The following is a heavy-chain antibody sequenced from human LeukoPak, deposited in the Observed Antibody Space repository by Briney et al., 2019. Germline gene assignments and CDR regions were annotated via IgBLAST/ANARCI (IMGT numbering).Heavy chain of an antibody. CDR1: GFTLSNYA. CDR3: ARPNYYGSGNNWFDP. CDR2: IWYDGSNK. V-gene: IGHV3-33*08. Sequence: GGSLRLSCAASGFTLSNYAMNWVRQAPGKGLEWVAVIWYDGSNKYYAASVKGRFTISRDNSKNTLYLQMNSLRAEDTAVYYCARPNYYGSGNNWFDPWGQGTLVTVSS. J-gene: IGHJ5*02. D-gene: IGHD3-10*01.